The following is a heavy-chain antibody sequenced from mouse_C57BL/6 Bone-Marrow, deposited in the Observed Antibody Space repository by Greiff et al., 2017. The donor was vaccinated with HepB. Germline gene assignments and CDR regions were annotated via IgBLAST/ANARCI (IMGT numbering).Heavy chain of an antibody. CDR2: ISSGGSYT. CDR1: GFTFSSYG. J-gene: IGHJ2*01. Sequence: DVMLVESGGDLVKPGGSLKLSCAASGFTFSSYGMSWVRQTPDKRLEWVATISSGGSYTYYPDSVKGRFTISRDNAKNTLYLQMSSLKSEDTAMYYCARHEDGSSFRGSFDYWGQGTTLTVSS. CDR3: ARHEDGSSFRGSFDY. V-gene: IGHV5-6*02. D-gene: IGHD1-1*01.